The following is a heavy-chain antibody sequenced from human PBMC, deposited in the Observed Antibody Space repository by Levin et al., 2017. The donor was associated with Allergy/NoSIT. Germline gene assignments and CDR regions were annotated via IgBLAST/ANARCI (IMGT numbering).Heavy chain of an antibody. CDR2: IYHSGST. Sequence: PSETLSLTCAVSGGSISSRNWWSWVRQPPGKGLEWIGEIYHSGSTNYNPSLKSRVTISVDKSKNQFSLKLSSVTAADTAVYYCARDYGSGSYWGYNWFDPWGQGTLVTVSS. CDR1: GGSISSRNW. V-gene: IGHV4-4*02. CDR3: ARDYGSGSYWGYNWFDP. D-gene: IGHD3-10*01. J-gene: IGHJ5*02.